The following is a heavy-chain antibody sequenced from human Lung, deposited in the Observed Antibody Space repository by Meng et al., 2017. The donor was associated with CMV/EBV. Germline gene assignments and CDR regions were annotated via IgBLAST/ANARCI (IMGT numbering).Heavy chain of an antibody. J-gene: IGHJ4*02. CDR1: GFTFSSYA. CDR2: ISGSGGST. V-gene: IGHV3-23*01. D-gene: IGHD2-2*01. Sequence: SXAASGFTFSSYAMSWVRQAPGKGLEWVSAISGSGGSTYYADSVKGRFTISRDNSKNTLYLQMNSLRAEDTAVYYCAKTVVVPAAPYYFDSWGQGTXVTVSS. CDR3: AKTVVVPAAPYYFDS.